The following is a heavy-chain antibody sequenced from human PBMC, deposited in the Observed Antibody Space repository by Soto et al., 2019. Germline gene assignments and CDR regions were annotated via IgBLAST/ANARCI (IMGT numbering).Heavy chain of an antibody. CDR1: GGSISSSNW. CDR3: ARGSYASNFDS. J-gene: IGHJ4*02. D-gene: IGHD3-16*01. Sequence: QVQLQESGPGLVKPSGTLSLTCDVSGGSISSSNWWSWVRQPPGKGLEWIGEIYHRGGTNYNPSLESRVTISVDKSKNQFSLKLNSVTAAVTAVYYCARGSYASNFDSWGQGTLVTVSS. V-gene: IGHV4-4*02. CDR2: IYHRGGT.